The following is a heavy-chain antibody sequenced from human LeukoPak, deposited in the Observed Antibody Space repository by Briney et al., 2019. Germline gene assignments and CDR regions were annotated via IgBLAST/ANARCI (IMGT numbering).Heavy chain of an antibody. Sequence: GGSLRLSCAASRFTFSSFDMHCVPQAPGKGLEWVTFLRFDGNNKYYADSVKGRFTISRDNSKNTLYLQMSSLRPEDTAVYYCARQIGVSIDYWGQGTLVTVSS. D-gene: IGHD5/OR15-5a*01. CDR1: RFTFSSFD. CDR2: LRFDGNNK. V-gene: IGHV3-30*02. J-gene: IGHJ4*02. CDR3: ARQIGVSIDY.